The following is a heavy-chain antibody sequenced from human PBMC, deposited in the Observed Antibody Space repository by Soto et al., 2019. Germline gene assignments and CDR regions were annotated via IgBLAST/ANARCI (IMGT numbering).Heavy chain of an antibody. J-gene: IGHJ3*01. CDR2: INPSGGST. Sequence: GASVKVSCKASGYTFTSYYMHWVRQAPGQGLEWMGIINPSGGSTSYAQKFQGRVTMTRDTSTSTVYMELSSLRSEDTAVYYCARGYVGSSGWYGAPLFWGQGTMVTVSS. V-gene: IGHV1-46*03. CDR1: GYTFTSYY. D-gene: IGHD6-19*01. CDR3: ARGYVGSSGWYGAPLF.